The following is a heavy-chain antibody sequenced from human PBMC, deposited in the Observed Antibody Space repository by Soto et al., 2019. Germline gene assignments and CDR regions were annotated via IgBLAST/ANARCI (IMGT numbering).Heavy chain of an antibody. V-gene: IGHV3-48*01. Sequence: EVQLVESGGGLIQPGGSLRLSCAASGFIFSTYGMNWVRQAPGKGLEWVSYIGSNSRIIYYSESVKGRFTISRDNAENSLFLQMNSLRAEETAVYYCAGELKNNGESLRGFDYWGQGTLVTVSS. CDR2: IGSNSRII. CDR3: AGELKNNGESLRGFDY. J-gene: IGHJ4*02. CDR1: GFIFSTYG. D-gene: IGHD4-17*01.